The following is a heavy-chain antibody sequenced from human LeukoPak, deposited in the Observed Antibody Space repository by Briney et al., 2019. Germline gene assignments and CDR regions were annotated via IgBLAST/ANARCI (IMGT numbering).Heavy chain of an antibody. CDR1: GFTFSNAW. CDR2: IKSKTDGGTT. D-gene: IGHD3-16*02. CDR3: TTRLTVTFGGVIVFDY. V-gene: IGHV3-15*01. J-gene: IGHJ4*02. Sequence: KPGGSLRLSCAASGFTFSNAWMRWVRQAPGKGLEWVGRIKSKTDGGTTDYAAPVKVRFTISRDDSKNTLYLQMNSLKTEDTAVYYCTTRLTVTFGGVIVFDYWGQGTLVTVSS.